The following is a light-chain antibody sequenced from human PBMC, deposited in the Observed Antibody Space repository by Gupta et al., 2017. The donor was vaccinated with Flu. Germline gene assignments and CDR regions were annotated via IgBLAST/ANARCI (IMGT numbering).Light chain of an antibody. CDR1: QGILYTSNNKNY. V-gene: IGKV4-1*01. Sequence: DIVMTQSPDSLAVSLGERATINCKSSQGILYTSNNKNYLAWYQQKPGQPPKLLIYWASTRESGVPDRFSGSGSGTDFTLTISSLLAEDVAVYYCQQYYNTPTFGGGTKVEIK. CDR2: WAS. CDR3: QQYYNTPT. J-gene: IGKJ4*01.